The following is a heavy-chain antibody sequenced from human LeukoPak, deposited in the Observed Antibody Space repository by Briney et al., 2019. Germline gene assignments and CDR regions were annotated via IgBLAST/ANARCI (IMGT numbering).Heavy chain of an antibody. Sequence: PGGSLRLSCAASGFTFSSYGMHWVRQAPGKGLEWVAFIRYDGSNKYYADSVKGRFTISRDNSKNTLYLQMNSLRAEDTAVYYCTTISKYKGYSFDYWGQGTLVTVSS. J-gene: IGHJ4*02. D-gene: IGHD5-18*01. CDR3: TTISKYKGYSFDY. CDR1: GFTFSSYG. V-gene: IGHV3-30*02. CDR2: IRYDGSNK.